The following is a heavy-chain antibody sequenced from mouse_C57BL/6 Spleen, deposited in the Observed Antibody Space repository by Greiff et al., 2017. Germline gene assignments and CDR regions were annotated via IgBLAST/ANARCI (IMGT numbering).Heavy chain of an antibody. J-gene: IGHJ4*01. CDR1: GYAFSSSW. CDR2: IYPGVGDT. V-gene: IGHV1-82*01. CDR3: APYYSNHYYAMDY. Sequence: QVQLQQSGPELVKPGASVKISCKASGYAFSSSWMNWVKQRPGKGLEWIGRIYPGVGDTNYNGKFKGKATLTADKSSSTAYMQLSSLTSEDSAVYFCAPYYSNHYYAMDYWGQGTSVTVSS. D-gene: IGHD2-5*01.